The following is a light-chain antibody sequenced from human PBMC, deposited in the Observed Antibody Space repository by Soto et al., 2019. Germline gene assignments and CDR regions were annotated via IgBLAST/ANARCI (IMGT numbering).Light chain of an antibody. CDR3: QQYNNWPPT. Sequence: EIVMTQSPATLSVSLGERATLXXXVSQSVRSSLAWYQQRPGQAPRLLIYDASTRAPGIPARFSGSGSGTELTLTISSLQSDDFAVYHCQQYNNWPPTFGHGTRLEIK. J-gene: IGKJ5*01. CDR1: QSVRSS. V-gene: IGKV3-15*01. CDR2: DAS.